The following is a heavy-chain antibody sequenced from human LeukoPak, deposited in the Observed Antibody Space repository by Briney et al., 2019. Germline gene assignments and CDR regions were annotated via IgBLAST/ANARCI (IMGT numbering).Heavy chain of an antibody. J-gene: IGHJ3*02. CDR2: IKQDGSEK. V-gene: IGHV3-7*01. Sequence: RPGGSLRLSCAASGVTFSNAWMSWVRQAPGKGLEWVANIKQDGSEKYYVDSVKGRFTISRDNAKNSLYLQMNSLRVEDTAVYYCARLWATVIDWGAFDIWGQGTMITVSS. D-gene: IGHD4-17*01. CDR1: GVTFSNAW. CDR3: ARLWATVIDWGAFDI.